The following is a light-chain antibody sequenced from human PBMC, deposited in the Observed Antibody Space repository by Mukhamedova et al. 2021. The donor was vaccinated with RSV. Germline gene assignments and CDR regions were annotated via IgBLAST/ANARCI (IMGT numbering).Light chain of an antibody. V-gene: IGLV1-47*01. CDR3: SLWDNSLVMV. Sequence: IGSNYVYWYHQVPGSAPRLLISRNNQRSSGVPDRFSGSKAGTSASLAISGLRSDDEGDYYCSLWDNSLVMVFGGGTSVTV. CDR1: IGSNY. J-gene: IGLJ2*01. CDR2: RNN.